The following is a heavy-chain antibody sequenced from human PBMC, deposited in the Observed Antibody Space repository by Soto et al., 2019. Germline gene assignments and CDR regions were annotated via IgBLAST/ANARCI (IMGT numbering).Heavy chain of an antibody. CDR3: AHRRRIGEVAYSAWFDP. CDR2: IYWNDDK. J-gene: IGHJ5*02. Sequence: SGPTLVHPTQTLTLTCTFSGFSLSTGGVGVGWIRQPPGKALEWLAAIYWNDDKRYSSSLKNSLTITKDTSKNQVVLTMTNMDPVDTATYYCAHRRRIGEVAYSAWFDPWGEGTLVTVSS. D-gene: IGHD4-4*01. V-gene: IGHV2-5*01. CDR1: GFSLSTGGVG.